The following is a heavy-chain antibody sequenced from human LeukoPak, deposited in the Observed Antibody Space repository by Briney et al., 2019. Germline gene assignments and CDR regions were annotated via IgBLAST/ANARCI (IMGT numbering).Heavy chain of an antibody. V-gene: IGHV3-21*01. Sequence: GGSLRLSCAASGFTFSSYSMNWVHQAPGKGLEWVSSISSSSSYIYYADSVKGRFTISRDNAKNSLYLQMNSLRAEDTAVYYCARVGDSSGYPLSDYWGQGSLVTVSS. CDR2: ISSSSSYI. J-gene: IGHJ4*02. CDR3: ARVGDSSGYPLSDY. D-gene: IGHD3-22*01. CDR1: GFTFSSYS.